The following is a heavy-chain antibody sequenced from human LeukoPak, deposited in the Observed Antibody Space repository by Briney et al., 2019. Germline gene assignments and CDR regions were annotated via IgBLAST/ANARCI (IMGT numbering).Heavy chain of an antibody. CDR1: GYTFTSYD. V-gene: IGHV1-8*01. J-gene: IGHJ6*03. D-gene: IGHD6-19*01. CDR3: ARDAVRQEWLVSSYYYYMDV. Sequence: ASVKVSCKASGYTFTSYDINWVRQATGQGLEWMGWMNPNSGNTGYAQKFQGRVTMTRNTSISTAYMELSSLRSEDTAVYYCARDAVRQEWLVSSYYYYMDVWGKGTTVTISS. CDR2: MNPNSGNT.